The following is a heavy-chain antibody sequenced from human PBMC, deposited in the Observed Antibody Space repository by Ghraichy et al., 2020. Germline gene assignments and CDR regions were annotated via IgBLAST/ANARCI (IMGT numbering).Heavy chain of an antibody. V-gene: IGHV3-21*01. CDR1: GFIFSTYS. CDR2: IDSSSTYK. CDR3: VRLISGYGDS. Sequence: GGSLRLSCEASGFIFSTYSMKWIRQAPGKGLEWVSSIDSSSTYKYHADSVRGRFTISRDNAKSTLYLQMNSLRAEDTALYYCVRLISGYGDSWGQGTLVTVAS. D-gene: IGHD3-22*01. J-gene: IGHJ4*02.